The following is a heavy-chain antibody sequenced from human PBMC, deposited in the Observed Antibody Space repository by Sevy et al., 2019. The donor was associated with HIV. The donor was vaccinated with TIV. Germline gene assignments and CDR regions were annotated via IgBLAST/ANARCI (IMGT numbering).Heavy chain of an antibody. Sequence: GGSLRLSYIGSGFSFSYYGIRWVRKSPGKGLDWVALISHDGINDYYADSVKGRFTISRDKSKNTVYLEMNSLRNEDTAIYFCANAYSGSYSHSYLYALDVWGQGTTVTV. D-gene: IGHD1-26*01. CDR1: GFSFSYYG. V-gene: IGHV3-30*18. CDR2: ISHDGIND. J-gene: IGHJ6*02. CDR3: ANAYSGSYSHSYLYALDV.